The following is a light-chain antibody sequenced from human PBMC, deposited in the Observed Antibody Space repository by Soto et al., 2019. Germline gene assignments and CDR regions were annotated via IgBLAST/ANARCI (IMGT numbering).Light chain of an antibody. Sequence: DIQMTQSPSSLSASVGARVTISCRASQGISNLLACYQQKPGKVPELLIYAASTLQSGVPSRFSGSGSGTDFTLTIRSLQHEDGATYYCQQYNSHPQTFGLGTTVAI. V-gene: IGKV1-27*01. J-gene: IGKJ3*01. CDR3: QQYNSHPQT. CDR2: AAS. CDR1: QGISNL.